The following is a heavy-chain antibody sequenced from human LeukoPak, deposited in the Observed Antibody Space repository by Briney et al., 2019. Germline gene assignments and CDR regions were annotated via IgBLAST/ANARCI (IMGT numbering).Heavy chain of an antibody. V-gene: IGHV1-8*01. CDR2: MNPNSGNT. J-gene: IGHJ4*02. Sequence: ASVKVSCKASGYTFTSYDINWVRQAPGQGLEWMGWMNPNSGNTGYARKFQGRVTMTRNTSISTAYMELSSLRSEDTAVYYCARELIAAAGSAGFDYWGQGTLVTVSS. D-gene: IGHD6-13*01. CDR1: GYTFTSYD. CDR3: ARELIAAAGSAGFDY.